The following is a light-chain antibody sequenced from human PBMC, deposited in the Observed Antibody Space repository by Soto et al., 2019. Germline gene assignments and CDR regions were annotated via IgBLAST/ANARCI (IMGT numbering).Light chain of an antibody. CDR1: SSDFGGNNF. J-gene: IGLJ1*01. CDR2: EVN. CDR3: SSYAGSNNPYV. Sequence: QSALTQPPSASGSPGQSVTISCTGASSDFGGNNFVSWYQQHPGKAPKLMIYEVNKRPSGVPDRFSGSKSGNTASLTVSGLQAEDEADYYCSSYAGSNNPYVFGAGTKLTVL. V-gene: IGLV2-8*01.